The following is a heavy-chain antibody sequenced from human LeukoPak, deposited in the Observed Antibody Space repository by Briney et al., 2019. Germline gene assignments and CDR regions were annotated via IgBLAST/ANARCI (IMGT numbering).Heavy chain of an antibody. Sequence: GGSLRLSCAAPGFTFSSYWMSWVRQAPGKGLEWVANIKQDGSEKYYVDSVKGRFTISRDNAKNSLYLQMNSLRAEDTAVYYCARESSGYYSDYWGQGTLVTVSS. V-gene: IGHV3-7*01. D-gene: IGHD3-22*01. CDR1: GFTFSSYW. CDR3: ARESSGYYSDY. J-gene: IGHJ4*02. CDR2: IKQDGSEK.